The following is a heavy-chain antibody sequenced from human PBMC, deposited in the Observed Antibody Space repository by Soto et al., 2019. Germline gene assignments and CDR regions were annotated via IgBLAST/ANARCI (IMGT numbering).Heavy chain of an antibody. Sequence: SETLSLTCTVSGGSISSSSYYWGWIRQPPGKGLEWIGSIYYSGSTYYNPSLKSRVTISVDTSKNQFSLKLSSVTAADTAVYYCARAPDYGDYVYWGQGTLVTVSS. CDR3: ARAPDYGDYVY. V-gene: IGHV4-39*01. CDR2: IYYSGST. CDR1: GGSISSSSYY. J-gene: IGHJ4*02. D-gene: IGHD4-17*01.